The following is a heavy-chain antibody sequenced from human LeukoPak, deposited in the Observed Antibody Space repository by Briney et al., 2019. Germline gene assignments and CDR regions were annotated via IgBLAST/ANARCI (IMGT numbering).Heavy chain of an antibody. J-gene: IGHJ3*02. CDR1: GDSISDYY. V-gene: IGHV4-59*08. CDR2: IYYSGST. D-gene: IGHD2-21*02. CDR3: ARRRKVPAQRAGDASDI. Sequence: PSETLSLTCTVSGDSISDYYWNWIRQPPGKGLEWIGYIYYSGSTNYSPSLKSRVTISVDTSKNQFSLKLSSVTAADTGIYYCARRRKVPAQRAGDASDIWGQGTMVTVSS.